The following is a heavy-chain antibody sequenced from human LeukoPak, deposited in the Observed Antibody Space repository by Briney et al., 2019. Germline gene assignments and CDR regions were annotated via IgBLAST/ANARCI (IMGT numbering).Heavy chain of an antibody. CDR3: AKRDYGDYGIDY. V-gene: IGHV3-23*01. J-gene: IGHJ4*02. CDR2: ISGSGGST. Sequence: GGSLRLSCAASGFTFSSYAMSWVRQAPGKGLEWVPAISGSGGSTYYADSVKGRFTISRDNSKNTLYLQMNSLRAEDTAVYYCAKRDYGDYGIDYWGQGTLVTVSS. CDR1: GFTFSSYA. D-gene: IGHD4-17*01.